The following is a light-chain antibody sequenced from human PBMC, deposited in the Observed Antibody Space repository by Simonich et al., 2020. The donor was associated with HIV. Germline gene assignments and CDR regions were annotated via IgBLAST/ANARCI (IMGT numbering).Light chain of an antibody. V-gene: IGKV1-NL1*01. J-gene: IGKJ4*01. CDR2: AAS. CDR1: QSITSY. Sequence: DIQMTQSPSSLSASVGDRVTITCRASQSITSYLNWYQQKPGKAPKLLLYAASRLESGVPSRFSGSGSGTDYTLTISSLQPEDFATYYCQQYYSTLTFGGGTKVEIK. CDR3: QQYYSTLT.